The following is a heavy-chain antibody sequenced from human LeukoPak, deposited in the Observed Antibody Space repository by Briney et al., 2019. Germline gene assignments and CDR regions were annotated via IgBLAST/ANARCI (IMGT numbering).Heavy chain of an antibody. D-gene: IGHD3-3*01. J-gene: IGHJ4*02. V-gene: IGHV4-4*07. Sequence: SETLSLTCTVSGGSISSYYWSWIRQPAGKAPEWIGRIYSSGIINYNPSLKSRVTMSLDNSKNQLSLRLSYVTAADTAVYYCARDTGKSGYPDYWGQGTLVTVSS. CDR3: ARDTGKSGYPDY. CDR1: GGSISSYY. CDR2: IYSSGII.